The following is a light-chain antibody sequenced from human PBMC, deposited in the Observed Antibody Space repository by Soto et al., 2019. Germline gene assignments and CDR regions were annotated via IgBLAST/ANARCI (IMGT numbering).Light chain of an antibody. J-gene: IGKJ4*01. CDR1: QSVSIN. Sequence: EIVMTQSPATLSVSPGERATLSCRASQSVSINLAWYQQKPGQAPRLLIYGASTRATGIPARFSGSESGTECTLTISSLQSEDFAVYYCQKYNNWPQTFGGGTKVDIK. CDR2: GAS. V-gene: IGKV3-15*01. CDR3: QKYNNWPQT.